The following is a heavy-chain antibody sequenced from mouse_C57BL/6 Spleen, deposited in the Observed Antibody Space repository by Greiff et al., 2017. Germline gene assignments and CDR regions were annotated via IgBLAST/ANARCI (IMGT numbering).Heavy chain of an antibody. V-gene: IGHV1-59*01. Sequence: VQLQQSGAELVRPGTSVKLSCKASGYTFTSYWMHWVKQRPGQGLEWIGVIDPSDSYTNYNQKFKGKATLTVDTSSSTAYMQLSSLTSEDSAVYYCARSDGYSWYFDVWGTGTTVTVSS. CDR3: ARSDGYSWYFDV. J-gene: IGHJ1*03. D-gene: IGHD2-3*01. CDR1: GYTFTSYW. CDR2: IDPSDSYT.